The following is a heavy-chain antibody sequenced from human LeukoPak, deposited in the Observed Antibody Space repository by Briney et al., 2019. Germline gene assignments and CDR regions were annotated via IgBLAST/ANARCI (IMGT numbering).Heavy chain of an antibody. CDR3: ARVKHGGNRSYYYYYMDV. D-gene: IGHD4-23*01. V-gene: IGHV1-8*03. CDR2: MNPNSGNT. Sequence: AASVKVSCKASGYTFTSYDINWVRQATGQGLEWMGWMNPNSGNTGYAQKFQGRVTITRNTSISTAYMELSSLRSEDTAVYYCARVKHGGNRSYYYYYMDVWGKGTTVTVSS. J-gene: IGHJ6*03. CDR1: GYTFTSYD.